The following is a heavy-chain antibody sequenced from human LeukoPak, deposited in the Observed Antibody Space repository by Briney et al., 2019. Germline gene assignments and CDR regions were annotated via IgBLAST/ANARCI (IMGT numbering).Heavy chain of an antibody. Sequence: GGSLRLSCAASGFTLSGYFMSWVRQAPGEGLEWVASIKGDGSEKYYVDSVKGRFTISRDNAKNSLYLQMNSLRAEDTAVYYCARLDSGSYYTAIDYWGQGTLVTVSS. CDR2: IKGDGSEK. CDR1: GFTLSGYF. J-gene: IGHJ4*02. CDR3: ARLDSGSYYTAIDY. D-gene: IGHD1-26*01. V-gene: IGHV3-7*01.